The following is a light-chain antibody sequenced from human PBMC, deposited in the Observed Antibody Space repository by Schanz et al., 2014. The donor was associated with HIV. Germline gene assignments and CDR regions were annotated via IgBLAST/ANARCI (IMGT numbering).Light chain of an antibody. CDR2: NDN. V-gene: IGLV1-44*01. Sequence: QSVLTQPPSASGTPGQRVTISCSGSSSNIGSNTVNWYQQLPGTAPRLLIHNDNQRPSGVPDRFSGSKSGTSASLAISGLQSEDEADYYCAAWDDSLSGWVFGGGTKLTVL. CDR1: SSNIGSNT. J-gene: IGLJ3*02. CDR3: AAWDDSLSGWV.